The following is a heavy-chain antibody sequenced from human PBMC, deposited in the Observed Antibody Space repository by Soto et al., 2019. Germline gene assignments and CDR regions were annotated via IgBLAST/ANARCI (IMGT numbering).Heavy chain of an antibody. D-gene: IGHD2-2*01. Sequence: ASVKVSCKASGYTFTSYGISWVRQAPGQGLEWMGWISAYNGNTNYAQKLQGRVTMTTDTSTSTAYMELRSLRSDDTAVYYCAREDAIVVVPAAMEAFDIWGQGTMVTVSS. CDR3: AREDAIVVVPAAMEAFDI. J-gene: IGHJ3*02. CDR2: ISAYNGNT. V-gene: IGHV1-18*01. CDR1: GYTFTSYG.